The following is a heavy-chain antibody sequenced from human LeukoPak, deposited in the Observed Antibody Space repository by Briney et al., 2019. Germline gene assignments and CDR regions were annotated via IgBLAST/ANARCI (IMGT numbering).Heavy chain of an antibody. D-gene: IGHD6-13*01. Sequence: SVKVSCKASGGTFSSYAISWVRQAPGQGLELMGRIIPIFGTANYAQKFQGRVTITTDESTSTAYMELSSLRSEDTAVYYCAREDSSSWYHFDYWGQGTLVTVSS. CDR3: AREDSSSWYHFDY. CDR1: GGTFSSYA. CDR2: IIPIFGTA. J-gene: IGHJ4*02. V-gene: IGHV1-69*05.